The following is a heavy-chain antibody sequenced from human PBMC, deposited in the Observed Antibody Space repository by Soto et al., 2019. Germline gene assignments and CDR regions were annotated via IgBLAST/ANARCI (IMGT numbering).Heavy chain of an antibody. CDR1: GYIFSSYG. CDR3: ASDHVVRGSYYDY. Sequence: QAQLVQSGAEGKKPGASVKVSCKASGYIFSSYGISWVRQAPGQGLEWMGWVSAYNGNTNYPQKLKGRVTRTTDTSTNTADMELRSLRSDATAMYYCASDHVVRGSYYDYWGQGTLVTVSS. V-gene: IGHV1-18*01. D-gene: IGHD1-26*01. CDR2: VSAYNGNT. J-gene: IGHJ4*02.